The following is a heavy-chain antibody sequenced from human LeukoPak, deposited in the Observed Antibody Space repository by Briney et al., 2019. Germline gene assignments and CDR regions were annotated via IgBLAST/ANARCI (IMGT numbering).Heavy chain of an antibody. CDR3: ATDPGEIVPAAKGPRGDYCYGMDV. CDR2: FDPEDGET. CDR1: GYTLNELS. Sequence: GASVKVSCKVSGYTLNELSMRWVRQAPGKGLEWMGGFDPEDGETIDAQKFQGRVTMTEDTSTDTAYMELNSLRSDDTAVYYCATDPGEIVPAAKGPRGDYCYGMDVWGQGTTVTVSS. J-gene: IGHJ6*02. V-gene: IGHV1-24*01. D-gene: IGHD2-2*01.